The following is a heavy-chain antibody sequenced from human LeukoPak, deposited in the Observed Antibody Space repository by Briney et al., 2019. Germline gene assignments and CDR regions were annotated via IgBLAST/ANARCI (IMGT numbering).Heavy chain of an antibody. Sequence: SETLSLTCTVSGGSISSYYWSWIRQPPGKGLEWIGYIYYSGSTNYNPSLKSRVTISVDTSKSQFSLKLSSVTAADTAVYYCARVGQTTFRAIDYWGQGTLVTVSS. V-gene: IGHV4-59*01. CDR3: ARVGQTTFRAIDY. J-gene: IGHJ4*02. D-gene: IGHD1-1*01. CDR1: GGSISSYY. CDR2: IYYSGST.